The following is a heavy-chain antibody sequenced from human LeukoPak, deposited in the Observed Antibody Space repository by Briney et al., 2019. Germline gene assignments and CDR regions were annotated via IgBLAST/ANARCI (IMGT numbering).Heavy chain of an antibody. CDR1: GVTFSTYV. D-gene: IGHD1-1*01. CDR3: AKGNWRYFDY. V-gene: IGHV3-23*01. Sequence: PGGSLRLSSAASGVTFSTYVISSGREAPGKGLEWVSCIKGSGGSTYYADSVKGRFTIFRDNSKNTLYLQMNSLGADDTAVYYCAKGNWRYFDYWGQGTLVTVS. CDR2: IKGSGGST. J-gene: IGHJ4*02.